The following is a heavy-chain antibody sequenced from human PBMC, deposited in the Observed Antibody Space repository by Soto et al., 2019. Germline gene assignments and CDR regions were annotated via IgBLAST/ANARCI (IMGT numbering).Heavy chain of an antibody. V-gene: IGHV3-21*01. J-gene: IGHJ4*02. D-gene: IGHD2-15*01. CDR2: ISSSSSYI. CDR1: GFTFSSYS. CDR3: ARDAGYCSGGSCYSLYDY. Sequence: EVQLVESGGGLVKPGGSLRLSCAASGFTFSSYSMNWVRQAPGKGLEWVSSISSSSSYIYYADSVKGRFTISRDNAKNSLYLQMNSLRAEDTAVYYCARDAGYCSGGSCYSLYDYWGQGTLVTVSS.